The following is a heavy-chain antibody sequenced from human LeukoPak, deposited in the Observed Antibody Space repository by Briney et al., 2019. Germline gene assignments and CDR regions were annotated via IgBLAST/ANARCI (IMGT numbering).Heavy chain of an antibody. CDR3: AKGKPRNVGATAFWFDPNYYHHYGMDV. CDR2: ISSSSNYI. J-gene: IGHJ6*02. Sequence: GGSLRLSCAVSGFIFSSYTMKWVRQAPGKGLEWVSSISSSSNYIYYADSVKGRFTISRDNAKNSLYLQMNSLRAEDTAVYYCAKGKPRNVGATAFWFDPNYYHHYGMDVWGQGTTVTVSS. CDR1: GFIFSSYT. D-gene: IGHD1-26*01. V-gene: IGHV3-21*04.